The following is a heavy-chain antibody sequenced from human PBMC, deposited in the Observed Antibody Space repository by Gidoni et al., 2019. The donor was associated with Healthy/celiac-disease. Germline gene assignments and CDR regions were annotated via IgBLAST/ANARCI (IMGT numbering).Heavy chain of an antibody. CDR2: IYYSGST. CDR3: ARGKQLVLNWFDP. J-gene: IGHJ5*02. V-gene: IGHV4-39*01. CDR1: GGSISSSSYY. D-gene: IGHD6-13*01. Sequence: QLQLQESGPGLVKPSATLSLTCTVSGGSISSSSYYWGWIRQPPGKGLEWIGSIYYSGSTYYNPSLKSRVTMSVDTSKNQFSLKLSSVTAADTAVYYCARGKQLVLNWFDPWGQGTLVTVSS.